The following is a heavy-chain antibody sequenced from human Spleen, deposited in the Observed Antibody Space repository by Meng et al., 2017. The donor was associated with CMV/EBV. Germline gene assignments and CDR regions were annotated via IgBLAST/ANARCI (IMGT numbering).Heavy chain of an antibody. J-gene: IGHJ5*02. CDR3: ARGYVVGTTTAWCDP. CDR2: INPNSGGT. Sequence: ASVKVSCKASGYTFTGYHMHWVRQAPGQGLEWMGWINPNSGGTNYAQKFQGRVTMTRDTSISTAYMELSGLKPDDTAVYYCARGYVVGTTTAWCDPWGQGTLVTVSS. V-gene: IGHV1-2*02. CDR1: GYTFTGYH. D-gene: IGHD1-26*01.